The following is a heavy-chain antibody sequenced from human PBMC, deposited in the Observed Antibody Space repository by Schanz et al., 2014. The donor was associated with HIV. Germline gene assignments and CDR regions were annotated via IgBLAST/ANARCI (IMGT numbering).Heavy chain of an antibody. J-gene: IGHJ3*02. CDR1: GVTFSTYA. V-gene: IGHV3-23*01. Sequence: EVQLLESGGGVVQPGGSLRLSCVDSGVTFSTYAMSWVRQSPGKGLEWVSSISGSGGSTSYADSVKGRFTISRDNAKNTLYLQMNSLRAEDTAVYYCAKDGSWEAFDAFDIWGQGTMVTVSS. D-gene: IGHD1-26*01. CDR3: AKDGSWEAFDAFDI. CDR2: ISGSGGST.